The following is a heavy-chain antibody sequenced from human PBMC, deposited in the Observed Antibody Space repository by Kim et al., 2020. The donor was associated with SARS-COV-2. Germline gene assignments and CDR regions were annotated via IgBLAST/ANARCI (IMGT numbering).Heavy chain of an antibody. CDR1: GFTFSGSA. CDR2: IRSKANSYAT. Sequence: GGSLRLSCAASGFTFSGSAMHWVRQASGKGLEWVGRIRSKANSYATAYAASVKGRFTIPRDDSKNTAYMQMNSLKTEDTAVYYCTRLEMATSYWGQGTLVTVSS. CDR3: TRLEMATSY. V-gene: IGHV3-73*01. D-gene: IGHD5-12*01. J-gene: IGHJ4*02.